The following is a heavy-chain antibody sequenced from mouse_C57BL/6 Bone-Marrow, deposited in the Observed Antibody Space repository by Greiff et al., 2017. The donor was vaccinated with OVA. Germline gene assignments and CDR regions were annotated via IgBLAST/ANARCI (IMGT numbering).Heavy chain of an antibody. CDR3: TTDYYGSSVWYFDV. V-gene: IGHV14-4*01. Sequence: EVQLQQSGAELVRPGASVKLSCTASGFNIKDDYMHWVKQRPEQGLEWIGWIDPENGDTEYASKFQGKATITADTSSNTAYLQLSSLTSEDTAVYYCTTDYYGSSVWYFDVWGTGTTVTVSS. CDR2: IDPENGDT. J-gene: IGHJ1*03. CDR1: GFNIKDDY. D-gene: IGHD1-1*01.